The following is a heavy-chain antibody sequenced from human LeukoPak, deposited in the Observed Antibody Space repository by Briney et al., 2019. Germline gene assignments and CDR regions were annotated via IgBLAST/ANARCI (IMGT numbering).Heavy chain of an antibody. D-gene: IGHD3-9*01. CDR2: IDQDGREK. J-gene: IGHJ4*02. CDR3: ARGRYLDWLPYFFDY. CDR1: GFTFTIYW. V-gene: IGHV3-7*01. Sequence: GGSLRLSCAASGFTFTIYWMSWVRQAPGKGLEWVANIDQDGREKSFVDSVRGRFSISRDNAKNTLYLQMNSLRVEDTAVYCCARGRYLDWLPYFFDYWGQGTLVTVSS.